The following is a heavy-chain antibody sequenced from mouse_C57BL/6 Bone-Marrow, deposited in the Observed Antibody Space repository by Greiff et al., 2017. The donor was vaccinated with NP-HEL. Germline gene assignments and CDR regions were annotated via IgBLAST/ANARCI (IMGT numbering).Heavy chain of an antibody. D-gene: IGHD2-3*01. CDR3: ASLYDGYYDWYFDV. Sequence: EVQRVESGGDLVKPGGSLKLSCAASGFPFSSYGMSWVRRTPDKRREGVATISSGGSYTYYPDGVKGRFTISRDNAKNTLYLQMSSLKSEDTAMYYCASLYDGYYDWYFDVWGTGTTVTVSS. CDR2: ISSGGSYT. CDR1: GFPFSSYG. J-gene: IGHJ1*03. V-gene: IGHV5-6*01.